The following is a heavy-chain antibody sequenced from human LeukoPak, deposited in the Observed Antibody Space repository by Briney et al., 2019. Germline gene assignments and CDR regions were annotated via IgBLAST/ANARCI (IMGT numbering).Heavy chain of an antibody. D-gene: IGHD5-18*01. CDR3: ARVWVDTGMVQRGFDP. V-gene: IGHV3-48*01. Sequence: GGSLRLSCAASGFIFSTFSMNWVRQAPGKGLEWVSYISSTSSTTYYADSVKGRFTISRDNAKNSLYLQMNSLRAEDTAVYYCARVWVDTGMVQRGFDPWGQGTLVTVSS. J-gene: IGHJ5*02. CDR1: GFIFSTFS. CDR2: ISSTSSTT.